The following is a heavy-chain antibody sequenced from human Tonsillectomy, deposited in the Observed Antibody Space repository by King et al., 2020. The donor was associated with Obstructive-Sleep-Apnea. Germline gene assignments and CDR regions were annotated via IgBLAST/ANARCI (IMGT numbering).Heavy chain of an antibody. D-gene: IGHD3-16*01. CDR3: AREGVYGYYDYVWGITPRPTTLDY. CDR1: GFTFSSYA. J-gene: IGHJ4*02. V-gene: IGHV3-30-3*01. Sequence: VQLVESGGGVVQPGRSLRLSCAASGFTFSSYAMHWVRQAPGKGLEWVAVISYDGSNKYYADSVKGRFTISRDNSKNTLYLQMNSLRAEDTAVYYCAREGVYGYYDYVWGITPRPTTLDYWGQGTLVTVSS. CDR2: ISYDGSNK.